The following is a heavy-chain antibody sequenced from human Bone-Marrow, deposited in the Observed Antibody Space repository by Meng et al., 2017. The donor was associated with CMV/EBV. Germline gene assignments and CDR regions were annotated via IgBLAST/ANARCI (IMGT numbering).Heavy chain of an antibody. CDR3: ARNPVTNRRGSHFDY. Sequence: GGSLRLSCAASGFTFSSYWMSWVRQAPGKGLEWVADIKQDGSEKYYVDSVKGRFTISRDNANNSLYLQMNSLRAEDTAVYYCARNPVTNRRGSHFDYWGQGTLVPVSS. V-gene: IGHV3-7*01. D-gene: IGHD4-17*01. CDR1: GFTFSSYW. J-gene: IGHJ4*02. CDR2: IKQDGSEK.